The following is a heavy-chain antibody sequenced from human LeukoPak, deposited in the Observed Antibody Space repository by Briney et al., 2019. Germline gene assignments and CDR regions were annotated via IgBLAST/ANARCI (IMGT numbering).Heavy chain of an antibody. CDR3: ARALWYYYDSSGLDAFDI. V-gene: IGHV1-69*06. J-gene: IGHJ3*02. CDR2: IIPIFGTA. Sequence: ASVKVSCKASGYTFTSYAMNWVRQAPGQGLEWMGGIIPIFGTANYAQKFQGRVTITADKSTSTAYMELSSLRSEDTAVYYCARALWYYYDSSGLDAFDIWGQGTMVTVSS. CDR1: GYTFTSYA. D-gene: IGHD3-22*01.